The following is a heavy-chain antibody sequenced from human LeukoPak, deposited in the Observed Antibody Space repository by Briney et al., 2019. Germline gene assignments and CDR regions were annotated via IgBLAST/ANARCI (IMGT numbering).Heavy chain of an antibody. D-gene: IGHD2/OR15-2a*01. J-gene: IGHJ3*02. CDR2: ISYDGSNK. Sequence: GGSLRLSCAASGFIFSDYGMHWVRQAPGKGLERVTVISYDGSNKYYSDSVKGLFTISRDNSKNTMYLQMNSLGLEDTAVYYCAKGITSNDAFDIWGQGTMVIVS. CDR3: AKGITSNDAFDI. CDR1: GFIFSDYG. V-gene: IGHV3-30*18.